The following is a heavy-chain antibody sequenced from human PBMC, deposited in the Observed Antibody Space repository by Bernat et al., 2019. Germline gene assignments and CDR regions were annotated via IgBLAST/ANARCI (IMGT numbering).Heavy chain of an antibody. V-gene: IGHV3-30*02. CDR1: GFTFSNYG. Sequence: QVQLVESGGGVVQPGGSLRLSCGASGFTFSNYGMHWVRQAPGKGLEWVAFIQYDGGNKYYADSVKGRFTISRDNSKNTLYLQMNSLRAEDTTVYYCVKGGYSYGYHFDLWGRGTLVTVSS. J-gene: IGHJ2*01. D-gene: IGHD5-18*01. CDR3: VKGGYSYGYHFDL. CDR2: IQYDGGNK.